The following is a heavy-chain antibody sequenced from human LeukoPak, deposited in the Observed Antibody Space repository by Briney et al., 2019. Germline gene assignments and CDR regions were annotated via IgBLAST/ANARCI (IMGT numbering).Heavy chain of an antibody. J-gene: IGHJ4*02. V-gene: IGHV3-53*01. CDR2: IYSDDTT. Sequence: GGSLRLSCAVSGFTVSGNYMSWIRQAPGKGLEWVSLIYSDDTTLYADSVKGRFTISRDISKNTFLQMSSLRAEDTAVYYCARRAGGYSHPYDYWGQGVLVTVSS. CDR3: ARRAGGYSHPYDY. D-gene: IGHD4-23*01. CDR1: GFTVSGNY.